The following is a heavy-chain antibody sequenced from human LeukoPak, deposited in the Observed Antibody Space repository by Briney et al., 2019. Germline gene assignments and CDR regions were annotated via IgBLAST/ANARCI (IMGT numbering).Heavy chain of an antibody. V-gene: IGHV1-18*01. CDR2: INGYNGDT. J-gene: IGHJ5*02. CDR1: GYSFTTRG. D-gene: IGHD2-15*01. Sequence: GASVKVSCKTSGYSFTTRGITWVRQAPGQGLEWMGWINGYNGDTALAQIFQGRVTMTTDTPTNTAYMELRSLRSDDTAVYYCAREAAVVAATDFGWFDPWGQGTLVAVSS. CDR3: AREAAVVAATDFGWFDP.